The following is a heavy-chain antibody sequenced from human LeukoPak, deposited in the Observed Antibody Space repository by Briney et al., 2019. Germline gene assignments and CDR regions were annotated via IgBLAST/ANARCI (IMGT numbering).Heavy chain of an antibody. D-gene: IGHD3-3*01. CDR1: GFTFSQFA. Sequence: PGRSLRLSCAASGFTFSQFAVHWVRQAPGKGLEWVADISHDGRNTYYADSVKGRFTISRDNSKNTLYLQMNILRTEETAVYYCARDSNSDFWSGYYTNYFDYWGQGTLVTVSS. V-gene: IGHV3-30*04. CDR3: ARDSNSDFWSGYYTNYFDY. J-gene: IGHJ4*02. CDR2: ISHDGRNT.